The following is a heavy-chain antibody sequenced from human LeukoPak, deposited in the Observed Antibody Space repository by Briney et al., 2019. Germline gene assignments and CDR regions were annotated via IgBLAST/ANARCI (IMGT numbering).Heavy chain of an antibody. CDR3: ARRIAVAGTFDY. V-gene: IGHV4-59*01. Sequence: SETLSLTCTVTGGSISSYYWSWIRQPPGKGLEWIGYIYYSGSTNYNPSLKSRVTISVDTSKNQFSLKLSSVTAADTAVYYCARRIAVAGTFDYWGQGTLVTVSS. CDR2: IYYSGST. CDR1: GGSISSYY. D-gene: IGHD6-19*01. J-gene: IGHJ4*02.